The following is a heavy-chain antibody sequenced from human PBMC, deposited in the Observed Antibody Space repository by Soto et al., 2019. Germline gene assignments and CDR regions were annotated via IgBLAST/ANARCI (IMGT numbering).Heavy chain of an antibody. V-gene: IGHV1-69*08. CDR3: AGDPDSHYNDSHASSYP. Sequence: QVQLVQYGAEVKKPGSSVKVSCKASGGTFSTYTITWVRQAPGQGLEWMGRIIPIIGIINYAQKFQGRVTITADNFTGTAYMELTRLRSDDTAVYYCAGDPDSHYNDSHASSYPWGQGTLVTVSS. CDR2: IIPIIGII. D-gene: IGHD3-22*01. J-gene: IGHJ5*02. CDR1: GGTFSTYT.